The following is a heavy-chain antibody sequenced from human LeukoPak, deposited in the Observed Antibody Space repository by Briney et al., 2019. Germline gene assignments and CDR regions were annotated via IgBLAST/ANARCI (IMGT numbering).Heavy chain of an antibody. J-gene: IGHJ4*02. V-gene: IGHV3-74*01. D-gene: IGHD3-22*01. Sequence: GGSLRLSCAASGFTFSNYWMHWVRQAPGKGLVWVSRINTDGRSTSYVDSVKGRFTISRDNAKNMLYLQMNSLRAEDTAVYYCARDYYDSSGYLGGGLGYWGQGTLVTVSS. CDR3: ARDYYDSSGYLGGGLGY. CDR2: INTDGRST. CDR1: GFTFSNYW.